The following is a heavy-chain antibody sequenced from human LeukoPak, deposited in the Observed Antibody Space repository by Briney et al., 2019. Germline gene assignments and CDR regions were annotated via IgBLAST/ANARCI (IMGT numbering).Heavy chain of an antibody. V-gene: IGHV4-39*01. Sequence: PSETLSLTCTVSGGSISSSSYYWGWIRQPPGKGLEWTGSIYYSGSTYYNPSLKSRVTISVDTSKNQFSLKLSSVTAADTAVYYCAGNYGSGSPFDYWGQGTLVTVSS. D-gene: IGHD3-10*01. CDR2: IYYSGST. CDR3: AGNYGSGSPFDY. CDR1: GGSISSSSYY. J-gene: IGHJ4*02.